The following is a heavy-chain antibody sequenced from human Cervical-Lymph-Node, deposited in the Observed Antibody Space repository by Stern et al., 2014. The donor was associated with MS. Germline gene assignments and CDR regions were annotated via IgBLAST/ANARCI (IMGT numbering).Heavy chain of an antibody. Sequence: VQLVESGAEVKKPGASVKVSCKASGYSFTAYYMHWVRQAPGPGLEWMGWIHPNSGGTKSAQNFQGRVTMTRDTSISTFYMELSGLTSDDTAVFYCARERHSMDVWGQGTTVTVSS. V-gene: IGHV1-2*02. CDR1: GYSFTAYY. CDR3: ARERHSMDV. CDR2: IHPNSGGT. J-gene: IGHJ6*02.